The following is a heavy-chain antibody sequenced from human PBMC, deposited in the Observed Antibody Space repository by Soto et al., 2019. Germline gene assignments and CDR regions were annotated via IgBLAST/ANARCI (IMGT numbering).Heavy chain of an antibody. CDR2: ISSSSSYI. D-gene: IGHD5-12*01. J-gene: IGHJ4*02. CDR1: GFTFSSYS. CDR3: ARRGVATIMNY. Sequence: EVQLVESGGGLVKPGGSLRLSCAASGFTFSSYSMNWVRQAPGKGLEWVSSISSSSSYIYYADSVKGRFTISRDNAKNSLYLQMNSLRAEDTSVYYCARRGVATIMNYWGQGTLVTVSS. V-gene: IGHV3-21*01.